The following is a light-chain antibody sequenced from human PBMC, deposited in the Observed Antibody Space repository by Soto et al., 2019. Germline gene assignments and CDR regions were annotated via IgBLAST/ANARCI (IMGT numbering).Light chain of an antibody. CDR1: QSVSSN. J-gene: IGKJ4*01. V-gene: IGKV3-15*01. CDR3: QQYNKCPLT. CDR2: GVS. Sequence: EIVMTQSPATLSVSPGERATLSCRASQSVSSNLAWYQQKPGQSPRLLIYGVSTRATGIPVRFSGSGSGTEFTLTISSLQSEDFAVYYCQQYNKCPLTFGGGTEVDI.